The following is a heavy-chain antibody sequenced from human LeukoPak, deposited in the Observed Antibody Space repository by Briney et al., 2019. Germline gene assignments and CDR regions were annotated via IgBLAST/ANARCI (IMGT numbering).Heavy chain of an antibody. CDR2: VSATDTA. CDR1: GGSISTYY. V-gene: IGHV4-4*07. D-gene: IGHD6-13*01. CDR3: ARESVPVGTRWFDP. J-gene: IGHJ5*02. Sequence: PSETLSLTCTVSGGSISTYYWTWIRQPAGKGPEWIGRVSATDTAIYNPSLETRVTVSIDTSKNQFSLKLSSVTAADTAVYYCARESVPVGTRWFDPWGQGTLVTVSS.